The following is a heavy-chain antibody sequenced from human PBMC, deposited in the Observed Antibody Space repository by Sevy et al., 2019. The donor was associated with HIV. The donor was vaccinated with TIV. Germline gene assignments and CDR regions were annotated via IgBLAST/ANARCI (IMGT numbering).Heavy chain of an antibody. V-gene: IGHV1-3*01. Sequence: ASVKVSCKASGYTFTSYAMHWVRQAPGQRLEWMGWINAGNGNTKYSQKFQGRVTITRDTSASTAYMELSSLRSEDTAVYYCARGRSGSYYTTFDYWGQRTLVTVSS. J-gene: IGHJ4*02. D-gene: IGHD1-26*01. CDR3: ARGRSGSYYTTFDY. CDR2: INAGNGNT. CDR1: GYTFTSYA.